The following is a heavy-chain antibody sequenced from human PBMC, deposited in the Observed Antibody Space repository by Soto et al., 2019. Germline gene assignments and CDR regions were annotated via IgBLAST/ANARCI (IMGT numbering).Heavy chain of an antibody. V-gene: IGHV4-34*01. CDR2: INHSGST. D-gene: IGHD3-3*01. CDR1: GGSFSGYY. J-gene: IGHJ4*02. CDR3: ARAFRGYDFWSGIRGHYFDY. Sequence: ETLSLTCAVYGGSFSGYYWSWIRQPPGKGLEWIGEINHSGSTNYNPSLKSRVTISVDTSKNQFSLKLSSVTAADTAVYYCARAFRGYDFWSGIRGHYFDYWGQGTLVTVSS.